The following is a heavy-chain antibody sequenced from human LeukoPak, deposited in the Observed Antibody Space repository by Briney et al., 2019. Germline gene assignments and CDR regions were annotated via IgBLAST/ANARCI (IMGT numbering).Heavy chain of an antibody. Sequence: ASVKVSCKASGYTFTSYYMHWVRQAPGQGLEWMGGITPSFGTPNFAQKFQDRVSITTDESTSTVYMELSSLRSEDTAVYYCASPGTTVTTWIFAYWGQGTLVTVSS. J-gene: IGHJ4*02. D-gene: IGHD4-11*01. CDR3: ASPGTTVTTWIFAY. CDR1: GYTFTSYY. V-gene: IGHV1-46*01. CDR2: ITPSFGTP.